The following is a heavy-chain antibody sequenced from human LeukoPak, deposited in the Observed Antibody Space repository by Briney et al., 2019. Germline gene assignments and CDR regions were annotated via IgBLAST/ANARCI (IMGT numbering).Heavy chain of an antibody. Sequence: PGGSLRLSCEASGFTFNNYGMSWVRQAPGKGLEWVSGINWNGGTKEYADSVKARFTISRDNAKNSLYLQMNSLRAEDTALYYCAKDGIAVAGSKGGWGQGTLVTVSS. J-gene: IGHJ4*02. V-gene: IGHV3-20*04. D-gene: IGHD6-19*01. CDR2: INWNGGTK. CDR3: AKDGIAVAGSKGG. CDR1: GFTFNNYG.